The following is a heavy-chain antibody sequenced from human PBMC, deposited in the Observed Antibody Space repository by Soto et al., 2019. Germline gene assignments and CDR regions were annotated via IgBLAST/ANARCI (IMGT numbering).Heavy chain of an antibody. Sequence: PSETLSLTCAVSGGSISSGGYSWSWIRQPPGKGLEWIGYIYHSGSTYYNPSLKSRVTISVDRSKNQFSLKLSSVTAADTAMYYCARRTYGGVDSWGQGTLVTVSS. D-gene: IGHD3-16*01. V-gene: IGHV4-30-2*01. CDR2: IYHSGST. CDR3: ARRTYGGVDS. CDR1: GGSISSGGYS. J-gene: IGHJ5*01.